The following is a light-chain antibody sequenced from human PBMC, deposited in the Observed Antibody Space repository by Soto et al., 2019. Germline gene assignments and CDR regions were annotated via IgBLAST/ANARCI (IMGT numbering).Light chain of an antibody. V-gene: IGKV3-11*01. Sequence: EIVLTQSPATLSLSPGERATLSCRASQSVSNYLAWYQQKPGQPPRLLIHDASKRATGIPARFSGIGSGTDFTLTVSSLEPEDVAVYYCQHRYNWPQTFGQGTKVEVK. CDR1: QSVSNY. J-gene: IGKJ1*01. CDR3: QHRYNWPQT. CDR2: DAS.